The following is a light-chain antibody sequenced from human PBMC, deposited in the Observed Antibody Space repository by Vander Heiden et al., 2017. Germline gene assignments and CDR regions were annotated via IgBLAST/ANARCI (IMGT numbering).Light chain of an antibody. V-gene: IGKV3-20*01. J-gene: IGKJ3*01. CDR1: QSVTSTY. CDR3: QQYGSSPFT. CDR2: GAS. Sequence: ELVLPRSQGTLSLSPGERATLSCRASQSVTSTYLACYQQKPGQAPRLLIFGASSRATGIPDRFSGSGSGTDFTLTISRLEPEDFAVYYCQQYGSSPFTFGPGTKVDIK.